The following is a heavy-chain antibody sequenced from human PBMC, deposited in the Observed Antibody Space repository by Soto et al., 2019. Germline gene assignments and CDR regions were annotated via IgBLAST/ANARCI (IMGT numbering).Heavy chain of an antibody. J-gene: IGHJ3*02. V-gene: IGHV3-23*01. CDR3: AKLGQYDFWSGYLKNAFDI. CDR2: ISGSGGST. D-gene: IGHD3-3*01. CDR1: GFTFSSYA. Sequence: GGSLRLSCAASGFTFSSYAMSWVRQAPGKGLEWVSAISGSGGSTYYADSVKGRFTISRDNSKNTLYLQMNSLRAEDTAVYYCAKLGQYDFWSGYLKNAFDIWGQGTMVTVSS.